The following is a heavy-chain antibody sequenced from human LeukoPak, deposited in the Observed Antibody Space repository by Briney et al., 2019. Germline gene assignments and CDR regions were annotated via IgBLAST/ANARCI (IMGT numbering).Heavy chain of an antibody. D-gene: IGHD5-24*01. J-gene: IGHJ6*03. CDR1: GFTFSSYA. CDR2: ISGSGGST. V-gene: IGHV3-23*01. CDR3: AKVGDGYNARYYYYYYMDV. Sequence: PGGPLRLSCAASGFTFSSYAMSWVRQAPGKGLEWVSAISGSGGSTYYADSVKGRFTISRDNSKNTLYLQMNSLRAEDTAVYYCAKVGDGYNARYYYYYYMDVWGKGTTVTVSS.